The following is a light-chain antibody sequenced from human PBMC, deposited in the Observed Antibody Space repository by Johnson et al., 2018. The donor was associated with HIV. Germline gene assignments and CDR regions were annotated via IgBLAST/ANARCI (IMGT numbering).Light chain of an antibody. J-gene: IGLJ1*01. Sequence: QSLLTQPPSVSAAPGQKVTISCSGSSSNIGNNYVSWYQQLPGTAPKLLIYDNNKRPSGIPDRFSGSKSGTSATLGITGLQTGEEADYYCGTWDSSLSAVFGTGTKVTVL. V-gene: IGLV1-51*01. CDR1: SSNIGNNY. CDR3: GTWDSSLSAV. CDR2: DNN.